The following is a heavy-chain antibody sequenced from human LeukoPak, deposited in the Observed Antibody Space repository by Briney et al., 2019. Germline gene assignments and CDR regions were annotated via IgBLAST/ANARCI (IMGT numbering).Heavy chain of an antibody. D-gene: IGHD5-24*01. Sequence: PSETLSLTCTVSGGSISSYYWSWIRQHPGKGLEWIGYIYYSGSTYYNPSLKSRVTISVDTSKNQFSLKLSSVTAADTAVYYCARDSRDGYNQYYFDYWGQGTLVTVSS. CDR3: ARDSRDGYNQYYFDY. V-gene: IGHV4-59*06. CDR1: GGSISSYY. J-gene: IGHJ4*02. CDR2: IYYSGST.